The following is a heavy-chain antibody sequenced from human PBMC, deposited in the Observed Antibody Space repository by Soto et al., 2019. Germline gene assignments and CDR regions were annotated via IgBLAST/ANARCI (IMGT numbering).Heavy chain of an antibody. D-gene: IGHD2-15*01. J-gene: IGHJ4*02. CDR1: GYTFTSYG. Sequence: QVQLVQSGAEVKKPGASVKVSCKASGYTFTSYGISWVRQAPVQGLEWMGWISAHNGNPNYAQKLQGRVTMTTDASTSTAYMELRSLRSDDTAVYSCARAAALGGPFCYWGEGTLVTVSA. CDR2: ISAHNGNP. CDR3: ARAAALGGPFCY. V-gene: IGHV1-18*01.